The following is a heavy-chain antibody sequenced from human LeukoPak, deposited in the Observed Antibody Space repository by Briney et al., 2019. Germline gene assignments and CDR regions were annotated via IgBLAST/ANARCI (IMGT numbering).Heavy chain of an antibody. V-gene: IGHV4-39*01. J-gene: IGHJ4*02. CDR1: GGSISSSSSY. D-gene: IGHD2/OR15-2a*01. CDR2: IYYSGST. Sequence: SETLSLTCTVSGGSISSSSSYWGWIRQPPGKGLEWIGSIYYSGSTYYNPSLKSRVTISVDTSKNQFSLKLSSVTAADTAVYYCARLTLSGVSADYWGQGTLVTVSS. CDR3: ARLTLSGVSADY.